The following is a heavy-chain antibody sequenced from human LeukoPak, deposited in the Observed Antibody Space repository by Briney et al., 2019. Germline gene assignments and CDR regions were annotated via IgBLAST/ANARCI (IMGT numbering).Heavy chain of an antibody. Sequence: GGSLRLSCVASGFPFSTYAMLWVRQAPGKGLEWVSTISGSGDNTYYIDSVKGRFTVSRDNSRDTLYLQMNSLRAEDTAVYYCAKDPGDYGNYYYFYDGSDVWGQATTVTVSS. J-gene: IGHJ6*02. V-gene: IGHV3-23*01. CDR3: AKDPGDYGNYYYFYDGSDV. CDR2: ISGSGDNT. D-gene: IGHD4-17*01. CDR1: GFPFSTYA.